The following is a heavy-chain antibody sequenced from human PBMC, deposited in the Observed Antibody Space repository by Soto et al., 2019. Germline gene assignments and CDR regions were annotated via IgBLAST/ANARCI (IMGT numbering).Heavy chain of an antibody. D-gene: IGHD1-26*01. CDR3: AKDLGATYFDY. Sequence: HPGGSLRLSCVGSGFTFSNYWMHWVRQAPGKGLEWVAVISYDGSNKYYADSVKGRFTISRDNSKNTLYLQMNSLRAEDTAVYYCAKDLGATYFDYWGQGTLVTVSS. CDR2: ISYDGSNK. V-gene: IGHV3-30*18. CDR1: GFTFSNYW. J-gene: IGHJ4*02.